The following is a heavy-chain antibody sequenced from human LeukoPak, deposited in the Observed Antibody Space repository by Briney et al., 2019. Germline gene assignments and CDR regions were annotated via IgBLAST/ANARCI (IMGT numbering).Heavy chain of an antibody. Sequence: GGSLRLSCEGSGFTFSNAWMSWVRQVPGKGREWVGRVKTTAEGGIKDYAEPVRCRFTISRDDSKNTVFLHMNSLKIEDTALYYCTAGLGKTDDDSWGQGTLVTVSS. CDR3: TAGLGKTDDDS. CDR2: VKTTAEGGIK. J-gene: IGHJ5*01. D-gene: IGHD7-27*01. CDR1: GFTFSNAW. V-gene: IGHV3-15*05.